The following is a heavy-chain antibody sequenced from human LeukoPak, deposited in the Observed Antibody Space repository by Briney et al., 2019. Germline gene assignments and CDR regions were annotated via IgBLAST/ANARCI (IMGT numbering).Heavy chain of an antibody. CDR3: AKDLVPPWLSVGKDV. Sequence: GGSLRLSCAASGFTFADYAMHWVRQAPGKGLEWVSLISGDGGSTYYADSAKGRFTISRDNTKNSLYLHMNSLRTEDTALYYCAKDLVPPWLSVGKDVWGQGTTVTVSS. CDR1: GFTFADYA. CDR2: ISGDGGST. V-gene: IGHV3-43*02. D-gene: IGHD6-19*01. J-gene: IGHJ6*02.